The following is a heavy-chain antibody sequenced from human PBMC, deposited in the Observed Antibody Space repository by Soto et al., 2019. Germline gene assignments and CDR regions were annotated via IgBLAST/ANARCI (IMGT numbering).Heavy chain of an antibody. CDR2: IYYSGST. D-gene: IGHD6-13*01. V-gene: IGHV4-59*08. CDR1: GDTIRSYE. J-gene: IGHJ4*02. CDR3: ASRHSSPCFGY. Sequence: PSDSLELTCTASGDTIRSYEFTWTWQPPGKGLEWIGYIYYSGSTYYNPSLKSRVTISVDTSKNQFSLKLNSVTAADTAVYYCASRHSSPCFGYWGQGTLVTVSS.